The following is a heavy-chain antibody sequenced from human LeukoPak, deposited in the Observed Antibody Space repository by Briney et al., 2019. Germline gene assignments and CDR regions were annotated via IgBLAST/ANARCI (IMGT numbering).Heavy chain of an antibody. J-gene: IGHJ6*03. V-gene: IGHV4-4*09. D-gene: IGHD2-2*01. CDR1: GGSISGYF. CDR3: ARHNPPPTGFCSGTSCFMSGSQYFYMDV. CDR2: IYSTGTT. Sequence: PSETLSLTCTVSGGSISGYFRSWIRQPPGKGPEWIGYIYSTGTTNYSPSLSSRVTIPVDTSKNQLSLNLRFVTATDTAVYHCARHNPPPTGFCSGTSCFMSGSQYFYMDVWGKRTSVTVS.